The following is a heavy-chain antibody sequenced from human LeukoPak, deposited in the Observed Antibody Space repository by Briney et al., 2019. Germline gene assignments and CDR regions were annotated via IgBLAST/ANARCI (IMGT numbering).Heavy chain of an antibody. Sequence: GGSLRLSCAASGFTFSSYSMNWVRQAPGKGLEWVSSISSSSTSIYYADSVKGRFTISRDNAKNSLYLQMSSLRAEDTAVYYCARTYGSGSYEYFQHWGQGTLVTVSS. CDR1: GFTFSSYS. CDR3: ARTYGSGSYEYFQH. D-gene: IGHD3-10*01. CDR2: ISSSSTSI. V-gene: IGHV3-21*01. J-gene: IGHJ1*01.